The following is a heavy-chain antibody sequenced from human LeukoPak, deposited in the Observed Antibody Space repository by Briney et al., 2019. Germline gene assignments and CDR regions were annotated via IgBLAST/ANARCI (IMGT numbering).Heavy chain of an antibody. J-gene: IGHJ4*02. D-gene: IGHD3-10*01. Sequence: GGSLRLSCAASGFTFSSYGMHWVRQAPGQGLEWVAVISYDGSNKYYADSVKGRFTISRDNSKNTLYLQMNSLRAEDTAVYYCAKGPHFTMVRGVTFLDYWGQGTLVTVSS. CDR1: GFTFSSYG. CDR3: AKGPHFTMVRGVTFLDY. V-gene: IGHV3-30*18. CDR2: ISYDGSNK.